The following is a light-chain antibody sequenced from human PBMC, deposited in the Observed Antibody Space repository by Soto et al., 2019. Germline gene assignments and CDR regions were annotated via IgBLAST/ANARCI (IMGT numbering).Light chain of an antibody. CDR1: SGDIARYNY. CDR3: SSFTSSNTVV. CDR2: DVS. Sequence: QSALTQPASESGSLGQSITISCTGTSGDIARYNYVSWYQHHPGKAPKLVIYDVSDRPSGVSSRFSGSKSGDTASLTISGLQAEDEAHYYCSSFTSSNTVVFGGGTKLTVL. J-gene: IGLJ2*01. V-gene: IGLV2-14*03.